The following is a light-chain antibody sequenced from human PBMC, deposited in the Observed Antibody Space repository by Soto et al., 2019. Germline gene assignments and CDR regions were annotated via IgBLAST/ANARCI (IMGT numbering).Light chain of an antibody. CDR3: AAWDDSLRV. CDR2: RNN. CDR1: SSNIGSNY. Sequence: SLLTQPPSASGTPGQRVTISCSGSSSNIGSNYVYWYQQLPGTAPKLLIYRNNQRPSGVPDRFSGSKSGTSASLAISGLRSEDEADYYCAAWDDSLRVFGTGTKVTVL. V-gene: IGLV1-47*01. J-gene: IGLJ1*01.